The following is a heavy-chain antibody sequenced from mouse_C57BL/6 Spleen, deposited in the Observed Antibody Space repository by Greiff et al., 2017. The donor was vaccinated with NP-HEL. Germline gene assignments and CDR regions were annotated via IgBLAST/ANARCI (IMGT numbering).Heavy chain of an antibody. Sequence: QVQLKQSGPELVKPGASVKISCKASGYAFSSSWMNWVKQRPGKGLEWIGRIYPGDGDTNYNGKFKGKATLTADKSSSTAYMQLSSLTSEDSAVYFCAREEDDYFDYWGQGTTLTVSS. V-gene: IGHV1-82*01. CDR3: AREEDDYFDY. J-gene: IGHJ2*01. CDR1: GYAFSSSW. CDR2: IYPGDGDT. D-gene: IGHD2-3*01.